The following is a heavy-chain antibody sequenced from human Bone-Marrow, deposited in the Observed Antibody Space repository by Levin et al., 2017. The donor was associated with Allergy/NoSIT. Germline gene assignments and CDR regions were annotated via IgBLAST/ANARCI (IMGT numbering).Heavy chain of an antibody. CDR3: AKERVGYCSGGSCYPIYGMDV. CDR1: GFTFSSYG. V-gene: IGHV3-30*18. J-gene: IGHJ6*02. CDR2: ISYDGSNK. Sequence: GESLKISCAASGFTFSSYGMHWVRQAPGKGLEWVAVISYDGSNKYYADSVKGRFTISRDNSKNTLYLQMNSLRAEDTAVYYCAKERVGYCSGGSCYPIYGMDVWGQGTTVTISS. D-gene: IGHD2-15*01.